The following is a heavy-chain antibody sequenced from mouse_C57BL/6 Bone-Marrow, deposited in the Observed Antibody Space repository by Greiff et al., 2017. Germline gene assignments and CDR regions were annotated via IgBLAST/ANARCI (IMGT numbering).Heavy chain of an antibody. J-gene: IGHJ1*03. CDR1: GYTFTSYW. CDR2: IYPGSGST. CDR3: ARPYYSNYWYFDV. D-gene: IGHD2-5*01. V-gene: IGHV1-55*01. Sequence: QVQLQQPGAELVKPGASVKMSCKASGYTFTSYWITWVKQRPGQGLEWIGDIYPGSGSTNYNEKFKSKATLTVDTSSSTAYMQHSSLTSEDAAVYYCARPYYSNYWYFDVWGTGTTVSVSS.